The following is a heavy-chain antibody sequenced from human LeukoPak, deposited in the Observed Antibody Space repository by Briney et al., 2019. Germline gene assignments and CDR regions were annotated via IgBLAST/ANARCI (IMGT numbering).Heavy chain of an antibody. CDR2: ISYEGSTI. J-gene: IGHJ4*02. Sequence: QPGGSLRLSCASSGFTFSSYSMNWVRQAPGRGLEWVAFISYEGSTIYYADSVKGRFTISRDNSKNTLSLHMHSLRAEDTAVYYCAKDLATKYALDYWGQGTLVTVSS. V-gene: IGHV3-30*18. D-gene: IGHD2-8*01. CDR3: AKDLATKYALDY. CDR1: GFTFSSYS.